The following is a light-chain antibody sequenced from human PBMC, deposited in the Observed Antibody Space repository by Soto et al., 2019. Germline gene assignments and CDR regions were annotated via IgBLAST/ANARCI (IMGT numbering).Light chain of an antibody. Sequence: DIQMTQSPSSLSASVEDRVIITCRASQSISNHVNWYQQKPGKAPKLLILAASSLQSGVPSRCSGSRSGPEFTLTISSLPPEDFETYYCQQSYRSPPTFGQGTNVYIK. CDR3: QQSYRSPPT. CDR2: AAS. V-gene: IGKV1-39*01. CDR1: QSISNH. J-gene: IGKJ1*01.